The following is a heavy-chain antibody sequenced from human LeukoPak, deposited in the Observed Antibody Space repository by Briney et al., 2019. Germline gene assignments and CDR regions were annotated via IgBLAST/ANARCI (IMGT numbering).Heavy chain of an antibody. D-gene: IGHD6-6*01. CDR3: ARAVSSRIAARGDYFDY. CDR1: GFTFSSYA. J-gene: IGHJ4*02. Sequence: PGGSLRLSCAASGFTFSSYAMHWVRQAPGKGLEYVSAISSNGGSTYYANSVKGRFTISRDNSKNTLYLQMGSLRAEDMAVYYCARAVSSRIAARGDYFDYWGQGTLDTVSS. CDR2: ISSNGGST. V-gene: IGHV3-64*01.